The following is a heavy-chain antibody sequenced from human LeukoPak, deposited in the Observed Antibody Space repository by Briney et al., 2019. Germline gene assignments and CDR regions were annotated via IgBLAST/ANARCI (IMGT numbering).Heavy chain of an antibody. Sequence: PSETLSLTCTASDGSISNYYWSWIRQPPGKGLEWIGYIYYRGSTNYNPSLKSRLTISVDTSKNQFSLKLNSVTAADTAVYYCARLYYGSSGYSFDYWGQGTLVTVSS. CDR1: DGSISNYY. D-gene: IGHD3-22*01. J-gene: IGHJ4*02. V-gene: IGHV4-59*08. CDR2: IYYRGST. CDR3: ARLYYGSSGYSFDY.